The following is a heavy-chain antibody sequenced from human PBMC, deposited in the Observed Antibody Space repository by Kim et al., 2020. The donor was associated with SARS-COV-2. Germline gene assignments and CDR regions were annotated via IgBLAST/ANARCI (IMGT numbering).Heavy chain of an antibody. D-gene: IGHD3-22*01. CDR3: TTDQDNSTGYYHFDY. Sequence: AAPVKGRFTITIGDSENTLYLQMNSLKTEDTAVYYCTTDQDNSTGYYHFDYWGQGTLVTVSS. V-gene: IGHV3-15*01. J-gene: IGHJ4*02.